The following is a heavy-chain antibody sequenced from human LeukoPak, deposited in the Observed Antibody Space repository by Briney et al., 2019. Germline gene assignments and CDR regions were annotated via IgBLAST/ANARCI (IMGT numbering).Heavy chain of an antibody. CDR2: INHSGST. Sequence: SETLSLTCAVSGGSISSGGYSWSWIRQPPGKGLEWIGEINHSGSTNYNPSLKSRVTISVDTSKNQFSLKLSSVTAADTAVYYCARRGGSGSWFSKPFDYWGQGTLVTVSS. J-gene: IGHJ4*02. CDR1: GGSISSGGYS. V-gene: IGHV4-34*01. D-gene: IGHD3-10*01. CDR3: ARRGGSGSWFSKPFDY.